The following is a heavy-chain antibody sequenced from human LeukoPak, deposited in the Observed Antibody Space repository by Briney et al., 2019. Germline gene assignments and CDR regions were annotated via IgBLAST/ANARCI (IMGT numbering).Heavy chain of an antibody. CDR3: AKIRDDFGNYYFEY. J-gene: IGHJ4*02. Sequence: GGSLRLSCAASGFTFSSYAMSRVRQAPGKGLEWVSVISGSDGRTHYADSVKGRFTISRDNSKNTLYLQMNSLRGEDTAVYYCAKIRDDFGNYYFEYWGQGTLATVSS. D-gene: IGHD4-17*01. V-gene: IGHV3-23*01. CDR1: GFTFSSYA. CDR2: ISGSDGRT.